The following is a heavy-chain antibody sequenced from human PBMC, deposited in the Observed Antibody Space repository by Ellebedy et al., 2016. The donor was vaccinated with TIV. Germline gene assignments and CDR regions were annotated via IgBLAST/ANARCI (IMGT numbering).Heavy chain of an antibody. CDR2: INPNSGGT. J-gene: IGHJ4*02. D-gene: IGHD3-22*01. CDR1: GYTFTDYY. CDR3: ARGRYYDSSIFEY. V-gene: IGHV1-2*02. Sequence: ASVKVSCKASGYTFTDYYMHWVRQAPGQGLEWMGWINPNSGGTKYGQKFQGRVTITRDTSTSTAYMELRSLRSDDTAVYYCARGRYYDSSIFEYWGQGTLVTVSS.